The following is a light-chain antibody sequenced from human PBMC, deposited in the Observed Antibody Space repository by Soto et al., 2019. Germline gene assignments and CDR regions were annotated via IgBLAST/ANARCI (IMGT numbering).Light chain of an antibody. CDR2: GAS. J-gene: IGKJ2*01. CDR1: QSVSSSY. CDR3: QQYGRTPYT. Sequence: EIVLTQSPGTLSLSPGERATLSCRASQSVSSSYLAWYQHKPGQAPRLLIYGASSRATGIPDRFSGSGSGTDVTLTISRLEPEDFAVYYCQQYGRTPYTFGQGTKREIK. V-gene: IGKV3-20*01.